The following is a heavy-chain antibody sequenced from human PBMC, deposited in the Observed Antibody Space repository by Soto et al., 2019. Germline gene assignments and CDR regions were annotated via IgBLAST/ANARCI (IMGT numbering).Heavy chain of an antibody. D-gene: IGHD1-26*01. CDR3: ARTGGATDS. V-gene: IGHV6-1*01. CDR2: TYYRSKWYN. Sequence: SQTLSLTCAISGDSVSSNSAAWNWIMQSPSRCFEWLGRTYYRSKWYNEYAVSVKSRITINPDTSKNHFSLQLSSVTPEDTAVYYCARTGGATDSWGQGTLVTVSS. CDR1: GDSVSSNSAA. J-gene: IGHJ4*02.